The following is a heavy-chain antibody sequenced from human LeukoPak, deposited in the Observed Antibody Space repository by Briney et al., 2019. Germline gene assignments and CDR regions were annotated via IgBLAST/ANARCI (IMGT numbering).Heavy chain of an antibody. CDR2: IYHSGST. CDR3: ARDGRGSSSSGRFDP. Sequence: SETLSLTCTVSGGSISSGGYYWSWIREPPGKGLEWIGYIYHSGSTYYNPSLKSRVTISVDRSKNQFSLKLSSVTAADTAVYYCARDGRGSSSSGRFDPWGQGTLVTVSS. V-gene: IGHV4-30-2*01. D-gene: IGHD6-6*01. J-gene: IGHJ5*02. CDR1: GGSISSGGYY.